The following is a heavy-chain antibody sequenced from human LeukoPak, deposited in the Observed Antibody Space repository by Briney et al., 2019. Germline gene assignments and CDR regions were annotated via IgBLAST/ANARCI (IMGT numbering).Heavy chain of an antibody. V-gene: IGHV3-23*01. Sequence: PGGSLRLSCAASGFTFSSYAMSWVRQAPGKGLEWVSAISGSGGSTYYADSVKGRFTISRDNSKNTLYLQMNSLRAEDTAVYYRAKDHRRYYYGSAVIWGQGTMVTVSS. D-gene: IGHD3-10*01. CDR3: AKDHRRYYYGSAVI. CDR2: ISGSGGST. J-gene: IGHJ3*02. CDR1: GFTFSSYA.